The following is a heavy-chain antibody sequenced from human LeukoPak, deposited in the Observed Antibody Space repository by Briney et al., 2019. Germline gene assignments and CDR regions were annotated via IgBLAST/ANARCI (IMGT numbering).Heavy chain of an antibody. D-gene: IGHD3-22*01. J-gene: IGHJ4*02. Sequence: SVNVSCKASGGTFSSYAISWVRQAPGQGLEWMGGIIPIFGTANYAQKFQGRVTVTADESTSTAYMELSSLRSEDTAVYYCASTTYPDYYDSSGYYPGGFDYWGQGTLVTVSS. CDR2: IIPIFGTA. CDR1: GGTFSSYA. V-gene: IGHV1-69*13. CDR3: ASTTYPDYYDSSGYYPGGFDY.